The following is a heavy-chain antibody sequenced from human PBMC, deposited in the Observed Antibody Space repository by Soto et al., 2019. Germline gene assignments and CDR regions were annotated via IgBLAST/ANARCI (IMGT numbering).Heavy chain of an antibody. CDR3: AKGDYYNDTSARLIFEH. D-gene: IGHD3-10*01. Sequence: GGSLRLSCAASAFTFTGYGMHCVRRAPGKGLEWVAVIFYDGSNKYYADSVKGRFTISRDNYKNTLYLQMNSLRAEDTATYYCAKGDYYNDTSARLIFEHWGRGNLVTVSS. CDR1: AFTFTGYG. V-gene: IGHV3-30*18. CDR2: IFYDGSNK. J-gene: IGHJ4*02.